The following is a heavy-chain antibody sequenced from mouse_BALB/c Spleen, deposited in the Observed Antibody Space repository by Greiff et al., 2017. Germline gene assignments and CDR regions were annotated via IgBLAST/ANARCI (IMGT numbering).Heavy chain of an antibody. Sequence: EVQRVESGGGLVQPGGSLRLSCATSGFTFSDFYMEWVRQPPGKRLEWIAASRNKANDYTTEYSASVKGRFIVSRATSQSILYLQMNALRAEDTAIYYCARDAARATFAYWGQGTLVTVSA. J-gene: IGHJ3*01. CDR1: GFTFSDFY. D-gene: IGHD3-1*01. CDR2: SRNKANDYTT. V-gene: IGHV7-1*02. CDR3: ARDAARATFAY.